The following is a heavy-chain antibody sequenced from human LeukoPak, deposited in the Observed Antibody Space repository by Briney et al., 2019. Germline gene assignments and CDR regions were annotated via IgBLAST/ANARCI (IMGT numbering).Heavy chain of an antibody. Sequence: SETLSLTCTVSGGSISSTGHFWGWIRQPPGKGLEWIGIVYYSGSTYYNPSLKSRVTISIDTSRNQLSLKLNSMTATDTALYYCVTGGWGYCSGTSCSGEFFQNWGQGSLVTVSS. CDR2: VYYSGST. CDR3: VTGGWGYCSGTSCSGEFFQN. V-gene: IGHV4-39*01. J-gene: IGHJ1*01. D-gene: IGHD2-2*01. CDR1: GGSISSTGHF.